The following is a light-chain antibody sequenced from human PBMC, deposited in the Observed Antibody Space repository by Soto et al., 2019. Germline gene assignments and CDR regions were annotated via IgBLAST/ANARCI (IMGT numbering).Light chain of an antibody. CDR3: QHYNSYSEA. Sequence: DIQMTQSPSTLSGSVGARVTITCRASQTISSWLAWYQQKTGKAPKLLIYKASTLKSGVPSRFSGSGSGTEFTLNIRSLQTDEFATYYCQHYNSYSEAFGQGNKVDIK. J-gene: IGKJ1*01. V-gene: IGKV1-5*03. CDR2: KAS. CDR1: QTISSW.